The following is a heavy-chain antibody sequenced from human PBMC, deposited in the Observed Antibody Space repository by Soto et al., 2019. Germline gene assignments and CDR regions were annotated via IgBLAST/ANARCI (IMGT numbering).Heavy chain of an antibody. CDR1: GFTFNKYW. Sequence: GGSLRLSCAASGFTFNKYWIHWVRQVRGKGLLWVSRISPDGASTNYADSVRGRFTISRDNARNSLSLQMNSLRADDTAIYYCVRDLHEPLPADVLRVTKWGQGTQVTVSS. D-gene: IGHD3-3*01. V-gene: IGHV3-74*01. J-gene: IGHJ4*02. CDR3: VRDLHEPLPADVLRVTK. CDR2: ISPDGAST.